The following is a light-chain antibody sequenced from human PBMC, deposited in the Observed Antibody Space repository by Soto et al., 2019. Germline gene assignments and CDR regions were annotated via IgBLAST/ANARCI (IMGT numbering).Light chain of an antibody. CDR2: AAS. CDR3: QHYRNWPRT. CDR1: QSINSN. J-gene: IGKJ1*01. V-gene: IGKV3-15*01. Sequence: EIVMTQSPDTLSVSPGERATFSCRASQSINSNLAWYQHKPGQPPRLLMYAASTRAAGIPARFSGSGSGTAFTLTISGLQSEDFAVYYCQHYRNWPRTFGQGTKVDIK.